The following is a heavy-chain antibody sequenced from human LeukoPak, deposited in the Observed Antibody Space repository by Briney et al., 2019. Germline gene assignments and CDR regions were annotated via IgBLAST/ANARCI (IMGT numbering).Heavy chain of an antibody. V-gene: IGHV1-8*01. D-gene: IGHD6-13*01. Sequence: XXAXXYXFTSYDINWVRQAPGQGLEWMGWMNPNSGNTGYAQKFQGRVTMTRNTSISTAYMELSSLRSEDTAVYYCARAPPLYSSSWHAIYYYYYYMDVWGKGTTVTVSS. CDR1: XYXFTSYD. CDR3: ARAPPLYSSSWHAIYYYYYYMDV. CDR2: MNPNSGNT. J-gene: IGHJ6*03.